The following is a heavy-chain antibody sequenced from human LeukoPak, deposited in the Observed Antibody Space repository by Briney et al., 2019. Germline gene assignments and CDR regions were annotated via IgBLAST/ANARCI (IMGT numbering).Heavy chain of an antibody. CDR1: GFTFSSYA. CDR3: AKVEYTEEDGYSSSPHFDY. V-gene: IGHV3-23*01. Sequence: PGGSLRLSCAASGFTFSSYAMSWVRQAPGKGLEWVSAISGSGGSTYYADSVKGRFTISRDNSKNTLYLQMNSLRAEDTAVYYCAKVEYTEEDGYSSSPHFDYWGQGTLVTVSS. CDR2: ISGSGGST. D-gene: IGHD6-6*01. J-gene: IGHJ4*02.